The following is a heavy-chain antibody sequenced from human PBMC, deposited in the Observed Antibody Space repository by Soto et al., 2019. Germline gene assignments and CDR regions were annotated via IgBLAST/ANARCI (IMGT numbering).Heavy chain of an antibody. V-gene: IGHV3-23*01. Sequence: GGSLRLACAASGFTFSSYAMSWVRQAPGKGLEWVSAISGRGGSTYYADSLKGRFTISRDNSKNTLYLQMNSLRAEDTAVYYCAKGAPPFTIFGVVIDYWGQGTLVTVSS. CDR1: GFTFSSYA. CDR2: ISGRGGST. D-gene: IGHD3-3*01. CDR3: AKGAPPFTIFGVVIDY. J-gene: IGHJ4*02.